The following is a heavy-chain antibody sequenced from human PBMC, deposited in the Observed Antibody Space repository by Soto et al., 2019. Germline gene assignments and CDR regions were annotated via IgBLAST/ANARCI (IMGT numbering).Heavy chain of an antibody. CDR1: GDSISSGGFY. CDR3: ARDPGSGSYYGWFDP. D-gene: IGHD3-10*01. J-gene: IGHJ5*02. V-gene: IGHV4-31*03. Sequence: SETLSLTCTVSGDSISSGGFYWGWIRQHPGKGLEWIGYIYYSGRTYYNPSLNSRVTISLDTSKNQFSLKLTSVTAADTAVYYCARDPGSGSYYGWFDPWGQGTLVTVSS. CDR2: IYYSGRT.